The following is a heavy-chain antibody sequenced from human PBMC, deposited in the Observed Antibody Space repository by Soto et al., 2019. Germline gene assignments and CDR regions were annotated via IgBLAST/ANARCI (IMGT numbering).Heavy chain of an antibody. CDR3: ARGIRNYYGVDV. V-gene: IGHV3-74*01. CDR2: IKFDESTT. J-gene: IGHJ6*02. Sequence: EVQVVESGGGLIQPGGSLRLSCVASGFTFNIYWMHWVRQAPGKGLVWVSRIKFDESTTSYADSVKSRFTISRDNAKNTVFLQMNSLRADDTGVYYCARGIRNYYGVDVWGQGTTVTVSS. CDR1: GFTFNIYW. D-gene: IGHD5-18*01.